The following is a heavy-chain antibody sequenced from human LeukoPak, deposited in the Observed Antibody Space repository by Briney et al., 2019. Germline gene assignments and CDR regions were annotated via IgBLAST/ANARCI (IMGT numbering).Heavy chain of an antibody. CDR3: AKGGDGKEVFDY. V-gene: IGHV3-23*01. CDR2: INGGGRGT. Sequence: GGSLRLSCEASGFTFNTYAMSWVRQAPGKGLQWVARINGGGRGTYYADFIKGRFTISRDNSKNTLFLHLNSLKAEDTATYYCAKGGDGKEVFDYWGQGTPVTVSS. D-gene: IGHD5-24*01. J-gene: IGHJ4*02. CDR1: GFTFNTYA.